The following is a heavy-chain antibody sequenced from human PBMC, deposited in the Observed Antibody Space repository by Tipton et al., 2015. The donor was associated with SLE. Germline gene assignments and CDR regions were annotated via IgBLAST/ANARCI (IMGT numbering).Heavy chain of an antibody. CDR3: AREGVGSAFFDY. CDR1: GGSMSSQY. CDR2: VHSSGTT. V-gene: IGHV4-4*07. D-gene: IGHD1-26*01. Sequence: TLSLTCTVSGGSMSSQYWSWIRQPAGKGLEWIGRVHSSGTTLYNPSLNSRVTMSLDTSKNQFSLKLSSVTATDTAVYYCAREGVGSAFFDYWGQGTLVAVSS. J-gene: IGHJ4*02.